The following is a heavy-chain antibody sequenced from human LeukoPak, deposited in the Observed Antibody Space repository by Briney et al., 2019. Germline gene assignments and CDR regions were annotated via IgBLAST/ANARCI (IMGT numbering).Heavy chain of an antibody. Sequence: GGSLRLSCAASGFTFSRHGMSWVRQAPGRGLEWVSVISDSGGTTYYADSVKGRFTMSRDNSKNTLYLQMNSLRAEDTAVYYCARFIAAAGNDRAPELDYWGQGTLVTVSS. CDR3: ARFIAAAGNDRAPELDY. D-gene: IGHD6-13*01. CDR2: ISDSGGTT. J-gene: IGHJ4*02. V-gene: IGHV3-23*01. CDR1: GFTFSRHG.